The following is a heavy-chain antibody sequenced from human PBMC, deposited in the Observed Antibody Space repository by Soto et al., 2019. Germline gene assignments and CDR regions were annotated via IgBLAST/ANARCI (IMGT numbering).Heavy chain of an antibody. CDR3: AKGLGGYYQKPFDY. D-gene: IGHD3-22*01. Sequence: EVQLLESGGGLAQPGGSLRLSCAASGFTFSSYAMSWVRQAPGKGLEWVSAISGRGGSTYYADSVKGRFTITRGNSENTLYLQMNSLRAEDTAVYYCAKGLGGYYQKPFDYWGQGTLVTVSS. CDR2: ISGRGGST. V-gene: IGHV3-23*01. CDR1: GFTFSSYA. J-gene: IGHJ4*02.